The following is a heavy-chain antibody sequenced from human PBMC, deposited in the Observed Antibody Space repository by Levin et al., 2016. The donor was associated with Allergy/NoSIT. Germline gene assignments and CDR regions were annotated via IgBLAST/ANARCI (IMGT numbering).Heavy chain of an antibody. D-gene: IGHD2-2*01. Sequence: GGSLRLSCAASGFTFSNYAMSWVRQAPGKGLEWVAVIDGGGTSTYYAGSLKGRFTISRDNAKDSLYLQVNSLRTEDTAVYYCARGSTDYQRNDALDIWGQGTMVTVSS. CDR2: IDGGGTST. CDR3: ARGSTDYQRNDALDI. V-gene: IGHV3-23*01. J-gene: IGHJ3*02. CDR1: GFTFSNYA.